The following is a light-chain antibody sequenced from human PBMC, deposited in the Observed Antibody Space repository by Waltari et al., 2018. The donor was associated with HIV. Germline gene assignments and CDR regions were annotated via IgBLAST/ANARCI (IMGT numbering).Light chain of an antibody. V-gene: IGKV4-1*01. Sequence: DIVMTQSPDSLAVSLGERATINCKSSQSVLYSSNNKNYLAWYQQKPRQPPKLLVYWASTRESGVPDRFSGSGSGTDFTLTISSLQAEDVAVYYCQQYYSTPLTFGGGT. CDR2: WAS. CDR1: QSVLYSSNNKNY. J-gene: IGKJ4*01. CDR3: QQYYSTPLT.